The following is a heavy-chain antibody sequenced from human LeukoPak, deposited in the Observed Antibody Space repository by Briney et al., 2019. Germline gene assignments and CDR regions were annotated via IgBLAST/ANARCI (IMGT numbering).Heavy chain of an antibody. CDR2: IYSDGRT. D-gene: IGHD1-26*01. V-gene: IGHV3-66*02. J-gene: IGHJ4*02. CDR3: ARGLWESWYLYFDN. Sequence: GESLRLSCAASGFSDSTSYVTWVRQAPGEGREWVSLIYSDGRTYYAESVRGRFTISREHSKNTLHLQMNSLSAHDTAVYYCARGLWESWYLYFDNWGQGTLVTV. CDR1: GFSDSTSY.